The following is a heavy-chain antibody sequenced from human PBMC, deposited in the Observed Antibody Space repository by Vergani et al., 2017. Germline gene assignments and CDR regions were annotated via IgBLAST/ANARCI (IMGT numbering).Heavy chain of an antibody. V-gene: IGHV4-39*01. D-gene: IGHD2-21*02. CDR2: IYYSGST. Sequence: QLQLQESGPGLVKPSETLSLTCTVSGGSISSSSYYWGWIRQPPGKGLEWIGSIYYSGSTYSTPSLNVRVTISVDTSKIQFSLKLSSVTAADTAVYYCARHLAYCGGDCYPYYYGMDVRGQGTTVTVSS. CDR3: ARHLAYCGGDCYPYYYGMDV. J-gene: IGHJ6*02. CDR1: GGSISSSSYY.